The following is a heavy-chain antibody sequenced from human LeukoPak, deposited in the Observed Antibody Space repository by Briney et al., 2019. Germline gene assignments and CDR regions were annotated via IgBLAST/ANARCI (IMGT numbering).Heavy chain of an antibody. CDR3: AKLFKAYSSSWIDY. D-gene: IGHD6-13*01. CDR1: GFPFSDYY. CDR2: ISHSSGFT. V-gene: IGHV3-11*03. Sequence: GSLRLSCAAPGFPFSDYYMSWIRQAPGQGLEWVAYISHSSGFTNYADSVKGRFAISRDNAKNSLYLQMDSLRAEDTAIYYCAKLFKAYSSSWIDYWGQGNLVTVSS. J-gene: IGHJ4*02.